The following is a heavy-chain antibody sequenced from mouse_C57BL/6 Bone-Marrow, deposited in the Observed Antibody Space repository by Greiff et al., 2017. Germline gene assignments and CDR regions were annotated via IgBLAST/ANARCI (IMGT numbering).Heavy chain of an antibody. CDR1: GYTFTSYW. CDR2: IHPSDSDT. J-gene: IGHJ4*01. V-gene: IGHV1-74*01. CDR3: AIAPFYYYGSSFLFYAMDY. D-gene: IGHD1-1*01. Sequence: QVQLQQPGAELVKPGASVKVSCKASGYTFTSYWMHWVKQRPGQGLEWIGRIHPSDSDTNYNQKFKGKATLTVDKSSSTAYMQLSSLTSEDSAVYYCAIAPFYYYGSSFLFYAMDYWGQGTSVTVSS.